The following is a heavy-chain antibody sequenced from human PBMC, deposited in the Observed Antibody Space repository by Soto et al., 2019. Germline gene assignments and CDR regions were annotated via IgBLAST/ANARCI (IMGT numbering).Heavy chain of an antibody. J-gene: IGHJ4*02. CDR1: GYTLTELS. CDR2: LDPEDGEI. V-gene: IGHV1-24*01. CDR3: ATTSGDYYGVYFDY. Sequence: ASVKVSCKVSGYTLTELSIHWVRQAPGKGPEWMGGLDPEDGEIIYAQKFLGRVTMTEDTSLDTAYMELSSLRSEDTAVYYCATTSGDYYGVYFDYWGQGSLVTVSS. D-gene: IGHD3-10*01.